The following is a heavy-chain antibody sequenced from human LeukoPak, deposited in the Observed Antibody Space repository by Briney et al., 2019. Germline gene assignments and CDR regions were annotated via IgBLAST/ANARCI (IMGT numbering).Heavy chain of an antibody. J-gene: IGHJ4*02. CDR2: IWYDGSNK. D-gene: IGHD3-22*01. Sequence: GGSLRLSCTASGFTFSDYGMHWVRQPPGKGLEWVAIIWYDGSNKKYEDSVKGRFTISRDDSKNTLYLQMNSLRAEDTAVYYCARGVDYYENSGTIDYWGQGTLVTVSS. CDR3: ARGVDYYENSGTIDY. V-gene: IGHV3-33*01. CDR1: GFTFSDYG.